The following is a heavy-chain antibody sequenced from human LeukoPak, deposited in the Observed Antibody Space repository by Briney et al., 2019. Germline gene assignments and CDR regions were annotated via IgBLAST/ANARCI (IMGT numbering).Heavy chain of an antibody. V-gene: IGHV4-59*01. CDR3: ARGTDGRRYFDL. CDR2: IYYPRST. CDR1: GGSISTYY. J-gene: IGHJ2*01. Sequence: SETLSLTCTVSGGSISTYYWSWIRQPPGKGMEWIGFIYYPRSTNYNPSLKSRVTISLDTSKNQFSLRLTSVTAADTAVYYCARGTDGRRYFDLWGRGTLLTVFS. D-gene: IGHD5-24*01.